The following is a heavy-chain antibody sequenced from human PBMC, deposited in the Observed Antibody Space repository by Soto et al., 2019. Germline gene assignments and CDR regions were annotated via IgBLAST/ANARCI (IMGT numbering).Heavy chain of an antibody. D-gene: IGHD3-22*01. J-gene: IGHJ4*02. CDR3: ARARGNYYDRSGYYLDY. Sequence: QVQLVQSGAEVKKPGSSVKVSCKASGGTFSSYAIRWVRQAPGQGLEWMGGIIPILGTANYAQKFQGRVTITADKSTSTAYIELSSLRYEDTAVYYCARARGNYYDRSGYYLDYWGQGTLVTVSS. CDR1: GGTFSSYA. CDR2: IIPILGTA. V-gene: IGHV1-69*06.